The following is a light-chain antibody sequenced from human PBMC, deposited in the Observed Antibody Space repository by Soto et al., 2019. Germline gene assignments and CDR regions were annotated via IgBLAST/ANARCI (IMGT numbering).Light chain of an antibody. CDR3: QHYGDSSWT. Sequence: EIELTQSPVALSLSPGERATLSCRASQSVSSTLLTWYQQKPGQAPRLLIYGVSSRATGIPDRFSGSGSGPDVTLTISRLEPEDFAVYFCQHYGDSSWTFGQGTRVEIK. CDR2: GVS. J-gene: IGKJ1*01. CDR1: QSVSSTL. V-gene: IGKV3-20*01.